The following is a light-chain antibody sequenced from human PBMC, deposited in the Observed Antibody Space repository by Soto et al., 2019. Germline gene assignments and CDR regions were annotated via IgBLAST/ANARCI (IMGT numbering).Light chain of an antibody. V-gene: IGKV3-11*01. CDR1: QSVSTY. J-gene: IGKJ1*01. CDR3: QQRHSGWT. Sequence: EVVLTQSPATLSLSPGERASLSSRASQSVSTYVAWYQQKPGQAPRLLIYGASNRATGIPARFSGGGSGTDFTLTISSLEPEDFAVYYCQQRHSGWTFGHGTKVDIK. CDR2: GAS.